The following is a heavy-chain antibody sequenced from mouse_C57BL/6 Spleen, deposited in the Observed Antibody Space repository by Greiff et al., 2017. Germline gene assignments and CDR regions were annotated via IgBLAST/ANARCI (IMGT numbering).Heavy chain of an antibody. V-gene: IGHV1-69*01. D-gene: IGHD5-1-1*01. CDR3: ARKGDTLFAY. CDR2: IDPSDSYT. J-gene: IGHJ3*01. CDR1: GYTFTSYW. Sequence: QVQLQQPGAELVMPGASVKLSCKASGYTFTSYWMHWVKQRPGQGLEWIGEIDPSDSYTNYNQKFKGKSILTVDKSSSTAYMQLSSLTSEDSAVYYCARKGDTLFAYWGQGTLVTVSA.